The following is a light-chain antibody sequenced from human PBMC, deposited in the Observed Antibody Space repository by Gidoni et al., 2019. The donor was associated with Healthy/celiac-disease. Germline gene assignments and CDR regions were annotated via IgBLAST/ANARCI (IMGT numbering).Light chain of an antibody. V-gene: IGKV3-20*01. CDR2: GAS. J-gene: IGKJ2*01. Sequence: IVLTHFPGPLSLSPVERATLSCRASQSVSSSYLVWYQQKPCQAPRLLIYGASSRATGIPDRFSSSGSRTDFTLTISRLEPEDFAVYCCQRYGSSHTFGQGTKLEIK. CDR1: QSVSSSY. CDR3: QRYGSSHT.